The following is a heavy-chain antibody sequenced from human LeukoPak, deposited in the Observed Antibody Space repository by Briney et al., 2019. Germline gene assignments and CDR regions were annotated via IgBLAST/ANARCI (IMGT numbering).Heavy chain of an antibody. J-gene: IGHJ6*03. CDR3: ARVGPLRYFDWLLYYYYYMDV. CDR2: ISAYNGNT. Sequence: ASVKVSCKASGYTFTSYGISWVRQAPGQGLEWMGWISAYNGNTNYAQKLQGRVTMTTDTSTSTAYMELRSLRSDDTAVYYCARVGPLRYFDWLLYYYYYMDVWGKGTTVTISS. CDR1: GYTFTSYG. D-gene: IGHD3-9*01. V-gene: IGHV1-18*01.